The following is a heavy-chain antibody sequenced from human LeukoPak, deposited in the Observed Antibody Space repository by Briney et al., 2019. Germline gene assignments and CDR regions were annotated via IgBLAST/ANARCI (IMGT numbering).Heavy chain of an antibody. CDR3: ASSRVIPYYYGMDV. D-gene: IGHD3-22*01. CDR1: GYTFTSYG. Sequence: GASVKVSCKASGYTFTSYGISWVRQAPGQGLEWMGWISAYNGNTNYAQKLQGRVTMTTDTSTSTAYMELRSLRSDDTAVYYCASSRVIPYYYGMDVWGQGTTVTVSS. CDR2: ISAYNGNT. V-gene: IGHV1-18*01. J-gene: IGHJ6*02.